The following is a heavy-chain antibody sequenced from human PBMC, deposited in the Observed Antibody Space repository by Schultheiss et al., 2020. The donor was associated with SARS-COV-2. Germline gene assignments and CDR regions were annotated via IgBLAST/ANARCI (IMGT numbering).Heavy chain of an antibody. J-gene: IGHJ6*02. Sequence: GGSLRLSCAASGFTFSNYGMHWVRQAPGKGLEGVALISFDGVKRYYADSVKGRFTISRDNSKNTLYLQMNSLRAEDTAVYYCAKDYSLYSYGSRYGMDVWGRGTTGTVSS. V-gene: IGHV3-30*18. D-gene: IGHD5-18*01. CDR2: ISFDGVKR. CDR3: AKDYSLYSYGSRYGMDV. CDR1: GFTFSNYG.